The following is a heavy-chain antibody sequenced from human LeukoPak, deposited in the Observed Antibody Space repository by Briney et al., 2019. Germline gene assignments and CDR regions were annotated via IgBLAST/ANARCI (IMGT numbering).Heavy chain of an antibody. D-gene: IGHD2-2*01. CDR2: ISSSSGYI. Sequence: TGGSLRLSCAASGFAFSRYSMNWVRQAPGKGLEWVSSISSSSGYIYYADSVKGRFTISRDNAKNSLYLQMNSLRAEDTAVYYCAREIVSSTCFDYWGQGALVTVSS. CDR3: AREIVSSTCFDY. V-gene: IGHV3-21*01. CDR1: GFAFSRYS. J-gene: IGHJ4*02.